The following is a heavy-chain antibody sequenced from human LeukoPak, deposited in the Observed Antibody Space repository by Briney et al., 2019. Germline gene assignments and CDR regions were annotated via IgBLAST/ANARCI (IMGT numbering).Heavy chain of an antibody. CDR1: GFTFSSYS. CDR3: AKAPGTVTTLIYFDY. Sequence: PGGSLRLSCAASGFTFSSYSMNWVRQAPGKGLEWVSYISSSSSTIYHADSVKGRFTISRDNAKNSLYLQMNSLRAEDTAVYYCAKAPGTVTTLIYFDYWGQGTLVTVSS. V-gene: IGHV3-48*01. CDR2: ISSSSSTI. J-gene: IGHJ4*02. D-gene: IGHD4-17*01.